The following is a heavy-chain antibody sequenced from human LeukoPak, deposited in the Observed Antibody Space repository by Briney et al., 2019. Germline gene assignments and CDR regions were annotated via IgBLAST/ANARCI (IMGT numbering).Heavy chain of an antibody. J-gene: IGHJ4*02. CDR3: ARDPIAVAGTIFDY. D-gene: IGHD6-19*01. Sequence: ASVKVSCKASGYTFTGYYMHWVRQAPGQGLECMGWINPNSGGTNYAQKFQGRVTMTRDTSISTAYMELSRLRSDDTAVYYCARDPIAVAGTIFDYWGQGTLVTVSS. CDR2: INPNSGGT. CDR1: GYTFTGYY. V-gene: IGHV1-2*02.